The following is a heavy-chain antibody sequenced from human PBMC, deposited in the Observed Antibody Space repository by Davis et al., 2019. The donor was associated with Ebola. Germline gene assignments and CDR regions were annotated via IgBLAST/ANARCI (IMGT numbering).Heavy chain of an antibody. J-gene: IGHJ5*02. CDR1: GFTFSSYG. V-gene: IGHV3-33*01. Sequence: GESLKISCAASGFTFSSYGMHWVRQAPGKGLEWVAVIWYDGSNKYYADSVKGRFTISRDNSKNTLYLQMNSLRAEDTAVYYCARALTTATTLGPRFDPWGQGTLVTVSS. CDR2: IWYDGSNK. D-gene: IGHD4-11*01. CDR3: ARALTTATTLGPRFDP.